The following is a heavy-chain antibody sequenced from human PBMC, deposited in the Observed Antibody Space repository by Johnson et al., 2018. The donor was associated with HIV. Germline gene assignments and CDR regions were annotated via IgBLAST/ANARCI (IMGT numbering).Heavy chain of an antibody. D-gene: IGHD2-2*02. Sequence: QVQLVESGGGVVQPGRSLRLSCAASGFTFSSYAMHWVRQAPGKGLEWVAVISYDGSNKYYADSVKGRFTISRDNAKNSLYLQMNSLRAEDTAVYYCTRRYPYDAFDIWGQGTMVTVSS. CDR3: TRRYPYDAFDI. CDR2: ISYDGSNK. J-gene: IGHJ3*02. V-gene: IGHV3-30-3*01. CDR1: GFTFSSYA.